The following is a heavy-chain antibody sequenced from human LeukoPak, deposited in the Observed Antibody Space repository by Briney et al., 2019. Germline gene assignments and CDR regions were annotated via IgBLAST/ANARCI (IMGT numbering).Heavy chain of an antibody. CDR3: ARLYYDFWSGYYSPSNYFDH. D-gene: IGHD3-3*01. V-gene: IGHV4-30-2*01. Sequence: RSSETLSLTCAVSGGSISSGGHSWSWIRQPPGKGLEWIGYIYHTGSTCYNASLKSRVSISVDRSKNQFSLKLSSVTAADTAVYYCARLYYDFWSGYYSPSNYFDHWGQGTLVTVSS. CDR2: IYHTGST. J-gene: IGHJ4*02. CDR1: GGSISSGGHS.